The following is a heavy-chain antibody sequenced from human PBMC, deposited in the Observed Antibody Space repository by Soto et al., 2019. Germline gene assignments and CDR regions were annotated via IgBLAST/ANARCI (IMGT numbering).Heavy chain of an antibody. CDR2: ISYDGGNQ. Sequence: GGSLRLSCEASGFTFSSYPMHWVRQAPGKGLEWVTVISYDGGNQYYADSVKGRFTISRDNSKDTLYLQMHSLRSDDTAVYFCARGPITQTSFIDHWGQGXLVTVYS. CDR3: ARGPITQTSFIDH. J-gene: IGHJ4*02. D-gene: IGHD1-20*01. V-gene: IGHV3-30-3*01. CDR1: GFTFSSYP.